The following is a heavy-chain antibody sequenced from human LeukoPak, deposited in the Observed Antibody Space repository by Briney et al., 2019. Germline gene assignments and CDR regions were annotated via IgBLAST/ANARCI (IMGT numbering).Heavy chain of an antibody. J-gene: IGHJ4*02. CDR1: GFTFSSYS. V-gene: IGHV3-21*01. Sequence: PGGSLRLSCAASGFTFSSYSMNWVRQAPGKGLEWVSSISSSSSYIYYADSVKGRFTISRDNAKNSLYLQMNSLRAEDTAVYYCARDRLRLWGVGACFDYWGQGTLVTVSS. CDR2: ISSSSSYI. CDR3: ARDRLRLWGVGACFDY. D-gene: IGHD1-26*01.